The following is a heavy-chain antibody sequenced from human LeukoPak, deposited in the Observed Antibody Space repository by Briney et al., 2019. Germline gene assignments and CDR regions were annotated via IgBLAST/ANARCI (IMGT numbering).Heavy chain of an antibody. Sequence: SGGSLRLSCVASGFTFSNFAMSWVRQAPGKGLEWVSAISGSDGSTYYADSVKGRFTISRDNSKNTLYLQMNSLRAEDTAVYYCAKVGHSGSGSYGDWGQGTLVTVSS. CDR2: ISGSDGST. CDR1: GFTFSNFA. D-gene: IGHD3-10*01. CDR3: AKVGHSGSGSYGD. V-gene: IGHV3-23*01. J-gene: IGHJ4*02.